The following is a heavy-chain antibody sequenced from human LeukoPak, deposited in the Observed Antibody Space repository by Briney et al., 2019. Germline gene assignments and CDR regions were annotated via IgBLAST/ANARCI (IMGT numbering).Heavy chain of an antibody. CDR1: GFTFSSYA. V-gene: IGHV3-53*01. Sequence: GGSLRLSCAASGFTFSSYAMNWVRQVPGKGLEWVSLIYSGGSTYYADSVKGRFTISRDNSKNTLYFQMNSLRAEDTAFYYRTRGSPILRGRPFDYWGQGTLVTVSS. J-gene: IGHJ4*02. CDR2: IYSGGST. D-gene: IGHD3-10*01. CDR3: TRGSPILRGRPFDY.